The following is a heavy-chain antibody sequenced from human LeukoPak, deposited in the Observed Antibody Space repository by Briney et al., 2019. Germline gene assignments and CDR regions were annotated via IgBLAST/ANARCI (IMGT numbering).Heavy chain of an antibody. J-gene: IGHJ5*02. CDR2: IYYSGST. CDR3: ARSPPYDSSSHTYWFDP. D-gene: IGHD3-22*01. Sequence: PSETLSLTCTVSGGSISSYYWSWIRQPPGKGLEWIGYIYYSGSTNYNPSLKSRVTISVDTSKNQFSLKLSSVTAADTAVYYCARSPPYDSSSHTYWFDPWGQGTLVTVSS. V-gene: IGHV4-59*01. CDR1: GGSISSYY.